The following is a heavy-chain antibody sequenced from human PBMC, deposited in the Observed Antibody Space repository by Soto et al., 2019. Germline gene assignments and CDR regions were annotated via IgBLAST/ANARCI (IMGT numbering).Heavy chain of an antibody. CDR3: ARDLWFGELLVEYYYYGMDV. V-gene: IGHV3-30-3*01. Sequence: QVQLVESGGGVVQPGRSLRLSCAASGFTFSSYAMHWVRQAPGKGLEWVAVISYDGSNKYYADSVKGRFTISRDNSKNTLYLKMNSLRAEDTAVYYCARDLWFGELLVEYYYYGMDVWGQGTTVTVSS. CDR2: ISYDGSNK. J-gene: IGHJ6*02. D-gene: IGHD3-10*01. CDR1: GFTFSSYA.